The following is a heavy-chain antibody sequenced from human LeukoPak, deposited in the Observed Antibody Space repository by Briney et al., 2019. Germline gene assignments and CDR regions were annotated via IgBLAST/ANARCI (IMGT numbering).Heavy chain of an antibody. Sequence: PSETLSLTCTVSGGSISSYYWSWIRQPPGKGLEWIGYIYYSGSTNYNPSLKSRVTISVDTSKNQFSLKLSSVTAADTAVYYCARFGGWGFDYWGQGTLVTVSS. D-gene: IGHD6-19*01. J-gene: IGHJ4*02. V-gene: IGHV4-59*01. CDR3: ARFGGWGFDY. CDR2: IYYSGST. CDR1: GGSISSYY.